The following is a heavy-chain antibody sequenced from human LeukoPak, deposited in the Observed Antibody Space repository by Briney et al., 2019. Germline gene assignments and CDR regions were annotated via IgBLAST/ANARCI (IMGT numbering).Heavy chain of an antibody. Sequence: SETLSLTCAVYGGSVSGYYWSWIRQPPGKGLEWIGEINHSGSTSYNPSLKSRVTISVDTSKNQFSLKLTSVTAADTAVYYCATLGEYYDSSGYYYNWGQGTLVNVSS. V-gene: IGHV4-34*01. J-gene: IGHJ4*02. CDR3: ATLGEYYDSSGYYYN. CDR2: INHSGST. D-gene: IGHD3-22*01. CDR1: GGSVSGYY.